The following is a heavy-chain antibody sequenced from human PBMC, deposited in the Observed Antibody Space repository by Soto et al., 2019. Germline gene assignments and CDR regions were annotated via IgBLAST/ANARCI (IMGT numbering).Heavy chain of an antibody. CDR2: IYHSGST. CDR3: AREIRGDILTGQGAFDI. CDR1: GGSISSSNW. V-gene: IGHV4-4*02. J-gene: IGHJ3*02. Sequence: QVQLQESGPGLVKPSGTLSLTCAVSGGSISSSNWWSWVRQPPGKGLEWIGEIYHSGSTNYNPSRKSRVTISVDKSKNQFSLKLSSVTAADTAVYYCAREIRGDILTGQGAFDIWGQGTMVTVSS. D-gene: IGHD3-9*01.